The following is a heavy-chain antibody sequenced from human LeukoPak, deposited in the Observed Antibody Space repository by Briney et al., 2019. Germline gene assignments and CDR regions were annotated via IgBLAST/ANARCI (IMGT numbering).Heavy chain of an antibody. CDR2: ISGSGGST. CDR1: GFTFSYYA. CDR3: AKAFLRFLEWFSPNSS. J-gene: IGHJ5*02. D-gene: IGHD3-3*01. V-gene: IGHV3-23*01. Sequence: GGSLRLSCAASGFTFSYYAMSWVRQAPGKGLEWVSGISGSGGSTYYADSVKGRFSISRDNSKNTLYLQMNSLRAEDTAVYYCAKAFLRFLEWFSPNSSWGQGTLVTVSS.